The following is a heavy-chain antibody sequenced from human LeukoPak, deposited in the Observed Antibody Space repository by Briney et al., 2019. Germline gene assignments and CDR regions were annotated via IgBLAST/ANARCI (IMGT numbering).Heavy chain of an antibody. V-gene: IGHV1-2*02. CDR2: INPNSGGT. Sequence: ASVKVSCKASGYTFTGYYMHWVRQAPGQGLEWMGWINPNSGGTNYAQKFQGRVTMTRDTSISTAYMELSRLRSDDTAVYYCARVAGYCSSTSCYAAGNFDYWGQGTLVTVSS. J-gene: IGHJ4*02. CDR1: GYTFTGYY. D-gene: IGHD2-2*01. CDR3: ARVAGYCSSTSCYAAGNFDY.